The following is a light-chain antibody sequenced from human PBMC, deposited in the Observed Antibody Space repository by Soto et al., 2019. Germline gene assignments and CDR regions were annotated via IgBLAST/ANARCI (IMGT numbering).Light chain of an antibody. J-gene: IGLJ2*01. V-gene: IGLV1-44*01. CDR3: AAWDDSLNGPHVV. CDR2: SNN. CDR1: SSNIGSNT. Sequence: QSVLTQPPSASGTPGQRVTISCSGSSSNIGSNTVNWYQQLPGTAPKLFIYSNNQRPSGVPDRFSGSKSGTSASLAISGLQSEDEADYYCAAWDDSLNGPHVVFGGGTKLTVL.